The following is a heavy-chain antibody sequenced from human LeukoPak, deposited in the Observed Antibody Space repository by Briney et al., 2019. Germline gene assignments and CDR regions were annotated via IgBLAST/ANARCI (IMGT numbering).Heavy chain of an antibody. D-gene: IGHD3-10*01. Sequence: NPGRSPRLSCAASGLTAGNYWMRAVSPTPQKGLLWVSGVNNDGSSASYADSVKGRFTISRDNAKNTLYLRMSSLRVEDTGIYYCVRAKCGSGSCWGCFDPWGEGTLVTVSS. CDR3: VRAKCGSGSCWGCFDP. CDR2: VNNDGSSA. J-gene: IGHJ5*02. CDR1: GLTAGNYW. V-gene: IGHV3-74*01.